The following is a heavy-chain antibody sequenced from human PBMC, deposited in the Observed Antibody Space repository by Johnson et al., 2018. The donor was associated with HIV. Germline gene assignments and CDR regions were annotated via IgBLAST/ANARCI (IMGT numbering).Heavy chain of an antibody. CDR2: INSDGSNT. CDR3: ARGGYCRGGSCYPYDAFDI. J-gene: IGHJ3*02. V-gene: IGHV3-74*02. CDR1: GFTFHDYG. D-gene: IGHD2-15*01. Sequence: VQLVESGGGVVRPGGSLRLSCAASGFTFHDYGMTWVRQAPGKGLEWVSRINSDGSNTTYTDSVKGRFTISRDNAKNTLYLQMNSLRAEDTAVYYCARGGYCRGGSCYPYDAFDIWGQGTMVTVSS.